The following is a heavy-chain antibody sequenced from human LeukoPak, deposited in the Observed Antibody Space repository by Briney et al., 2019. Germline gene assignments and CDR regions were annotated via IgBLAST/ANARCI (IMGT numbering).Heavy chain of an antibody. Sequence: GGSLRLSCTASGFPFSSYAMHWVRQAPGKGLEWVAVISRDGTNKFYADSVRGRFIISRDNSKNTLYLQMSSLRVEDTAVFYCARDVPNYDFWNGYSDCWGQGTLVTVSS. CDR3: ARDVPNYDFWNGYSDC. CDR2: ISRDGTNK. J-gene: IGHJ4*02. CDR1: GFPFSSYA. V-gene: IGHV3-30*15. D-gene: IGHD3-3*01.